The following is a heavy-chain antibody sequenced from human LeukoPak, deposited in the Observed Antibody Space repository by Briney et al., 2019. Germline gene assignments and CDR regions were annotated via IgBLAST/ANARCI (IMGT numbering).Heavy chain of an antibody. CDR3: AVGFYDYVWGRYPSRSRFDY. J-gene: IGHJ4*02. D-gene: IGHD3-16*02. CDR2: ISAYNGNT. Sequence: ASVKVSCKASGYTFTSYGISWVRQAPGQGLEWMGWISAYNGNTNYAQKLQGRVTMTTDTSTSTAYMELRSLRSVDTAVYYCAVGFYDYVWGRYPSRSRFDYWGQGTLVTVSS. V-gene: IGHV1-18*01. CDR1: GYTFTSYG.